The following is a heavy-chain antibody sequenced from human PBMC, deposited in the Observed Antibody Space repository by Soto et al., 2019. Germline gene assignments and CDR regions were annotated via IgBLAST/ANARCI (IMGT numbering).Heavy chain of an antibody. CDR2: ISDGSRFT. Sequence: PGGSLRLSCAASGFTFSTSAMTWVRQAPGKGPERVSTISDGSRFTYYADSVRGRFTISRDDSKKILFLQMSSLRAEDTAVYFCAKSGPTNYFDSWGQGSLVTVSS. D-gene: IGHD1-26*01. CDR1: GFTFSTSA. CDR3: AKSGPTNYFDS. V-gene: IGHV3-23*01. J-gene: IGHJ4*02.